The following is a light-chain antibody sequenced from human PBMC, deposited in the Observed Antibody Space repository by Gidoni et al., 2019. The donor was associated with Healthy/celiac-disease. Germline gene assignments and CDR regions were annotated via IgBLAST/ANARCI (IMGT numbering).Light chain of an antibody. V-gene: IGKV1-39*01. CDR2: AAS. CDR3: QQSYSTPT. CDR1: QSISSY. J-gene: IGKJ4*01. Sequence: DIQMTQSPSSLSASVGDRVTITCRASQSISSYLNWYQQKPGKAPKLLIYAASSLQSGVPSRFSGSGSGTDCTLTISSLQPEDFATYYCQQSYSTPTFGGGTKVEIK.